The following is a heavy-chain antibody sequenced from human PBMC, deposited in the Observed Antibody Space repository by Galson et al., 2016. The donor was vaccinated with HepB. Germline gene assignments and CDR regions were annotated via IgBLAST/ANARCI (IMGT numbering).Heavy chain of an antibody. D-gene: IGHD4-23*01. Sequence: SGAEVKKPGESLKISCKGSGYSFTSYWIGWVRQMPGKGLEWMGIIYPGDSYTRYSPSFQGQVTISAANSLNTAYLQWRSLKASDTAMYYCVRPSRTVVPPEGYFDLWGRGTLVTVSS. CDR2: IYPGDSYT. V-gene: IGHV5-51*01. CDR3: VRPSRTVVPPEGYFDL. J-gene: IGHJ2*01. CDR1: GYSFTSYW.